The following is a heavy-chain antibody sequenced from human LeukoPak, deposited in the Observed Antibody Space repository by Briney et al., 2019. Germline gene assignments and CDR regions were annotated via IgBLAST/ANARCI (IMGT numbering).Heavy chain of an antibody. J-gene: IGHJ4*02. CDR1: GFTFSDYY. D-gene: IGHD5-18*01. CDR3: ARDPIQLWSFDY. CDR2: ISSSGRTI. Sequence: GGSLRLSCAASGFTFSDYYMTWIRQAPGKGLEGVSYISSSGRTIYYADSVKGRFTISRDNAKNSLYLQMNSLRAEDTAVYYCARDPIQLWSFDYWGQGTLVTVSS. V-gene: IGHV3-11*01.